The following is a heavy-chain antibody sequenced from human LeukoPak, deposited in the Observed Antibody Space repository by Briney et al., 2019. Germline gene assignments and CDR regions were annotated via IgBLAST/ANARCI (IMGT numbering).Heavy chain of an antibody. J-gene: IGHJ4*02. Sequence: HPGGSLRLSCAASGFTFNDHFMTWIRQAPGKGLEWVSGLSGSGGSTDYADSVKGRVTVSRDNSKNTLFLQMNSLRAEDTGIYYCAKERDYGPADYWGQGTLVTVSS. CDR3: AKERDYGPADY. V-gene: IGHV3-23*01. D-gene: IGHD4/OR15-4a*01. CDR2: LSGSGGST. CDR1: GFTFNDHF.